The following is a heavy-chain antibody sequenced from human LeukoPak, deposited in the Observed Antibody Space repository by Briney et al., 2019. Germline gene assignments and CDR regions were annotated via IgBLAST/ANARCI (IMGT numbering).Heavy chain of an antibody. CDR1: GFTFSTYT. J-gene: IGHJ3*02. CDR2: ISSSSSYI. D-gene: IGHD1-7*01. Sequence: AGGSLRLSCAASGFTFSTYTMNWVRQVPGKGLEWVSSISSSSSYIYYADSVRGRFTISRDDAKNSLYLQMNSLRAEDTAVYHCARAVGNYAYTDAFDIWGQGTMVTVSS. V-gene: IGHV3-21*01. CDR3: ARAVGNYAYTDAFDI.